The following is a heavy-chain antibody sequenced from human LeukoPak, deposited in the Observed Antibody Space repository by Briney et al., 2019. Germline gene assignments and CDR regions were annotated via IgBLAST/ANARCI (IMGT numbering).Heavy chain of an antibody. V-gene: IGHV3-7*01. D-gene: IGHD3-3*01. J-gene: IGHJ4*02. Sequence: GGSLRLSCAASGFTFSSYWMSWVRKAPGKGLEWVANIKQDGSEKYYVDSVKGRFTISRDNAKNSLYLQMNSLRAEDTAVYYCARMDYDFWSGYSIDYWGQGTLVTVPS. CDR1: GFTFSSYW. CDR2: IKQDGSEK. CDR3: ARMDYDFWSGYSIDY.